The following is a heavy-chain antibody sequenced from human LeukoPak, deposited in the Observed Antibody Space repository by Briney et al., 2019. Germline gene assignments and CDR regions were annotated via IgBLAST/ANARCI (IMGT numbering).Heavy chain of an antibody. CDR2: IKQDGNDD. CDR3: ARAGVVDPPAPVRFDP. CDR1: GFTFKRYW. J-gene: IGHJ5*02. D-gene: IGHD2-15*01. V-gene: IGHV3-7*01. Sequence: GSLRLSCAASGFTFKRYWMSWVRQAPGKGLEWVAKIKQDGNDDYYVDSVKGRFTISRDNAKNSLYLQMNSLRAEDTAVYYCARAGVVDPPAPVRFDPWGQGTLAIVSS.